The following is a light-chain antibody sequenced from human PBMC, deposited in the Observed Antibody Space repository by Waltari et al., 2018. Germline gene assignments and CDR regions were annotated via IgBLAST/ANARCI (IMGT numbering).Light chain of an antibody. J-gene: IGKJ5*01. CDR1: QSLLHSNGYNY. Sequence: IVMTQSPLPLSVTPGAPASISCRSSQSLLHSNGYNYLEWYVPKPGQSTQVLIYVGSDRASGVPDRFSSSGSGTDYTLKISRVEAEDVGIYYCMGALQTATVGPGTRLDIK. CDR2: VGS. CDR3: MGALQTAT. V-gene: IGKV2-28*01.